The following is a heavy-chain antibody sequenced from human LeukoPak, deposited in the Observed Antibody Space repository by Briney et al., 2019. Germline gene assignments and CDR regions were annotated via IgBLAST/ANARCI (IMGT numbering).Heavy chain of an antibody. CDR2: ISNDGSNK. V-gene: IGHV3-30*18. J-gene: IGHJ3*02. Sequence: GGSLRLSCAASGFSFNNYVMHWVRQAPGKGLERVALISNDGSNKYYADSVKGRFTISRDNSKNTLYLQMNSLRAEDTAVYYCAKDADAFDIWGQGTMVTVSS. CDR3: AKDADAFDI. CDR1: GFSFNNYV.